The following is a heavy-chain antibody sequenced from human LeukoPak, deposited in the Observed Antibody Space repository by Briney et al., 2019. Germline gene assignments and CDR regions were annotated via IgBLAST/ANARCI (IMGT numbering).Heavy chain of an antibody. Sequence: ASVTVSCKPSGYSFSRYAINWMRQAPGQGLEGMGWINTNTGNPTYAHGVTGRFVFSLDTSVTTAYLQISSLKAEDTAVYYCARDRQYRLFDFDFWGQGTMVTVSS. CDR2: INTNTGNP. CDR3: ARDRQYRLFDFDF. CDR1: GYSFSRYA. J-gene: IGHJ3*01. D-gene: IGHD5-18*01. V-gene: IGHV7-4-1*02.